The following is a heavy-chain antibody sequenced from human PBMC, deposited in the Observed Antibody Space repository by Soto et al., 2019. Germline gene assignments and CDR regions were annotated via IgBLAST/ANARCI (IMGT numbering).Heavy chain of an antibody. Sequence: ASVKVSCKVSGYTLTELSMHWVRQAPGKGLEWMGGFDPEDGGTIYAQKFQGRVTITADESTSTAYMELSSLRSEDTAVYYCARDPGSSSWHAPHFDYWGQGTLVTVSS. CDR3: ARDPGSSSWHAPHFDY. V-gene: IGHV1-24*01. D-gene: IGHD6-13*01. CDR1: GYTLTELS. CDR2: FDPEDGGT. J-gene: IGHJ4*02.